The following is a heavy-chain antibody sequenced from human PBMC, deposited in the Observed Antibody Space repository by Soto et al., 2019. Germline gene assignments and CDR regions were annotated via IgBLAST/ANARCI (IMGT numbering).Heavy chain of an antibody. CDR2: ISGNSGSL. CDR3: AKDNVCSPRYDFDY. D-gene: IGHD2-8*01. V-gene: IGHV3-9*01. J-gene: IGHJ4*02. CDR1: GFNFVDLA. Sequence: PGGSNRLSSAASGFNFVDLAMHRVMKAKGKGLEWVSGISGNSGSLGYADSVKGRLTTSRDNAKNPRYLQMNSLRAEDTAFYYCAKDNVCSPRYDFDYWVQGTLVTVSS.